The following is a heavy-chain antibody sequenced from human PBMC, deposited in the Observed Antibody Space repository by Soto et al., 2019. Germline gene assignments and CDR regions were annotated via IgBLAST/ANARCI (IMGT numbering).Heavy chain of an antibody. Sequence: GASVKVSCKASGGTFSSYAISWVRQAPGQGLEWIGGIIPIFGTANYAQKFQGRVTITADESTSTAYMELSSLRSEDTAVYYCARGGDYGDSPTKNNWFDPWGQGTLVTVSS. D-gene: IGHD4-17*01. CDR3: ARGGDYGDSPTKNNWFDP. CDR1: GGTFSSYA. J-gene: IGHJ5*02. CDR2: IIPIFGTA. V-gene: IGHV1-69*13.